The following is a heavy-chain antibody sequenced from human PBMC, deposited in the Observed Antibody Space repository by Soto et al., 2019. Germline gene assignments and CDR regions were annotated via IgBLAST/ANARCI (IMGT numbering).Heavy chain of an antibody. CDR2: ISAYNGNT. CDR1: GYTFTSYG. CDR3: ARDLNVGIAVAGSFDP. V-gene: IGHV1-18*01. Sequence: ASVKVSCKASGYTFTSYGISWVRQAPGQGLEWMGWISAYNGNTNYAQKLQGRVTMTTDTSTSTAYMELRSLRSDDTAVYYCARDLNVGIAVAGSFDPWGQGTLVTVSS. J-gene: IGHJ5*02. D-gene: IGHD6-19*01.